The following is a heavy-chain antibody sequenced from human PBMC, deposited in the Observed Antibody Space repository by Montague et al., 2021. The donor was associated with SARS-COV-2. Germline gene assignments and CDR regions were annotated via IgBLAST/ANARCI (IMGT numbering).Heavy chain of an antibody. CDR1: GDSVSSNGVA. CDR3: ARVSYLGRGMDV. Sequence: CAISGDSVSSNGVAWNWFRQSPSRGLEWLGRTFYRSEWTYQYAHXVKGRITIDPDTSKNQVSLQLRSVTLEDTAVYFCARVSYLGRGMDVWGQGTTVTVSS. CDR2: TFYRSEWTY. J-gene: IGHJ6*02. V-gene: IGHV6-1*01. D-gene: IGHD3-16*02.